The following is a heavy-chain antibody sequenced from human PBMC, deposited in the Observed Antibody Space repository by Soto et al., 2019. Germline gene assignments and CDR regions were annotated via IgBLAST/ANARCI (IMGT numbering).Heavy chain of an antibody. D-gene: IGHD3-10*01. CDR1: GFTFSSYE. Sequence: GGSLRLSCAASGFTFSSYEMNWVRQAPGKGLEWVSYISSSGSTIYYADSVKGRFAISRDNAKNSLYLQMNSLRAEDTAVYYCAHRRVGFDYWGQGTLVTAPQ. CDR2: ISSSGSTI. CDR3: AHRRVGFDY. V-gene: IGHV3-48*03. J-gene: IGHJ4*02.